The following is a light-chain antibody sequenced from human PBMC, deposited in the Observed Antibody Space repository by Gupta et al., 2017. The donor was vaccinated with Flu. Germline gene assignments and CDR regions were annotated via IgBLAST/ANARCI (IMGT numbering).Light chain of an antibody. CDR2: DFS. Sequence: QSALPQLPPASGPPGQSVIVSCSGSRSNIGRYGVDWYQQLPGRAPKLLIYDFSDRPSGIPDRFSGSKSGTSAALAISGLQSEDEADYYCGVWDDSLSGHYVFGSGTKVTVL. V-gene: IGLV1-44*01. CDR1: RSNIGRYG. CDR3: GVWDDSLSGHYV. J-gene: IGLJ1*01.